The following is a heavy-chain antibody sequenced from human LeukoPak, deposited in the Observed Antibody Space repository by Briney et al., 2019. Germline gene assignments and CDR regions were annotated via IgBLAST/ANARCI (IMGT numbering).Heavy chain of an antibody. J-gene: IGHJ4*02. D-gene: IGHD1-14*01. Sequence: SVKVSCKASGGTFSSYAISWVRQAPGQGLEWMGRIIPILGIANYAQKFQGRVTMTRDTSTSTVYMELSSLRSEDTAVYYCARVPPGGWYFDYWGQGTLVTVSS. CDR2: IIPILGIA. V-gene: IGHV1-69*04. CDR3: ARVPPGGWYFDY. CDR1: GGTFSSYA.